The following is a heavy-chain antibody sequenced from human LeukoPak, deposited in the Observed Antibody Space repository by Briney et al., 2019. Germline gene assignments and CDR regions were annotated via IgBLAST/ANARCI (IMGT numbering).Heavy chain of an antibody. V-gene: IGHV3-30*18. Sequence: GGSLRLSCAASGFTFSSYAMSWVRQAPGKGLEWVAVISYDGSNKYYADSVKGRLTISRDNSKNTLYLQMNSLRAEDTAVYYCAKDRVVGATYFDYWGQGTLVTVSS. CDR1: GFTFSSYA. D-gene: IGHD1-26*01. J-gene: IGHJ4*02. CDR3: AKDRVVGATYFDY. CDR2: ISYDGSNK.